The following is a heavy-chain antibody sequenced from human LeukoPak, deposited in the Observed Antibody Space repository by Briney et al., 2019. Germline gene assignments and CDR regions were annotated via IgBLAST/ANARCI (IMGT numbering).Heavy chain of an antibody. CDR3: ATKQWLAPPPDS. D-gene: IGHD6-19*01. CDR1: GFTFSKYW. J-gene: IGHJ4*02. Sequence: HPGGSLRLSCAASGFTFSKYWMLWVRRAPGKGLESVSRINTDGTVTTYADSVKGRFTVSRDNAGNTMFLQMNSVRDEDTAVYYCATKQWLAPPPDSWGQGTPVTVSS. CDR2: INTDGTVT. V-gene: IGHV3-74*01.